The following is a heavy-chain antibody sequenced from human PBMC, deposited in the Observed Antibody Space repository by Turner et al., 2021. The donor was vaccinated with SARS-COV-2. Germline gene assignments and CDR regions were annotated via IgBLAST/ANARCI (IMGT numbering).Heavy chain of an antibody. V-gene: IGHV3-74*01. CDR3: ARGSGSSNDFDY. Sequence: EVQLLESGGGLVQPGGSLRLSCAASGFTFSTYWMHWVRQAPGKGLVWVSRINSDGSSTSTSYADSLKGRFTISRDSAKNTLYLQMKSLRAEDTAVYYCARGSGSSNDFDYWGQGTLVTVSS. CDR2: INSDGSSTST. D-gene: IGHD1-26*01. CDR1: GFTFSTYW. J-gene: IGHJ4*02.